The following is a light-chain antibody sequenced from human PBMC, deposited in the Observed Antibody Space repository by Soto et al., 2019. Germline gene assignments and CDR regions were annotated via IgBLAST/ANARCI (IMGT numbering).Light chain of an antibody. CDR3: QQYYKWPLT. V-gene: IGKV3-15*01. J-gene: IGKJ4*01. CDR1: ESVTTN. Sequence: EIVMTQSPATLSVSPGERATLSCRASESVTTNLAWYQQKPGQAPRLLIFAASTRATGIPATFSGSGSGTEFTLSISSLQSEDFAVYSCQQYYKWPLTFGGGTKVEIK. CDR2: AAS.